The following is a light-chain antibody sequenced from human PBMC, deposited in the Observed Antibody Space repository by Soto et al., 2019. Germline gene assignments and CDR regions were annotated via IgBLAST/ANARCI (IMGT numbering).Light chain of an antibody. Sequence: ALTQPASVSGSPGQSITISCTGTSSDVGGYNYVSWYQQHPGKAPKLMIYDVSNRPSGVSGRFSGSKSGNMASLTISGLQAEDEADYYCSSYTSSSTLYVFGTGTKVTVL. CDR3: SSYTSSSTLYV. CDR2: DVS. CDR1: SSDVGGYNY. J-gene: IGLJ1*01. V-gene: IGLV2-14*01.